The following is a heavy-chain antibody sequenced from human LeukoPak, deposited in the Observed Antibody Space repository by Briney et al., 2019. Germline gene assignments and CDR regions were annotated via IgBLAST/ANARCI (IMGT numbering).Heavy chain of an antibody. Sequence: ASVKVSCKAAGYTFTSYGISWVRQAPGQGLEWMGWISAYNGNTNYAQKLQGRVTMTTDTSTSTAYMELRSLRSDDTAVYYCARDQWLVGYYYYGMTSGAKGPRSPSP. CDR2: ISAYNGNT. CDR3: ARDQWLVGYYYYGMTS. CDR1: GYTFTSYG. J-gene: IGHJ6*02. V-gene: IGHV1-18*01. D-gene: IGHD6-19*01.